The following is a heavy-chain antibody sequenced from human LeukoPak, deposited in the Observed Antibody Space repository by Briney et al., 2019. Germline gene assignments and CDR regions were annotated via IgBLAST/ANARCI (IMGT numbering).Heavy chain of an antibody. J-gene: IGHJ4*02. CDR3: ARDRGSYGGYYFDY. CDR2: INPNSGGT. CDR1: GYTFTGYY. Sequence: ASVKVSCKASGYTFTGYYMHWVRQAPGQGLEWMGWINPNSGGTNYAQKFQGRVTMTRDTSISTAYMELSRLRSDDTAVYYCARDRGSYGGYYFDYWGQGTLVTVSS. V-gene: IGHV1-2*02. D-gene: IGHD1-26*01.